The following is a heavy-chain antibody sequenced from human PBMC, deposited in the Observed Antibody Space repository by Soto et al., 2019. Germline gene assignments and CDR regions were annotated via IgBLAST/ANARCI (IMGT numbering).Heavy chain of an antibody. CDR3: VKDISGAYSGPNYDA. Sequence: PGGSLRLSCAASGFNFGDYAMHWVRQTPGQGLEWVSGLNWNSVTPGYGDSGKGRFSISRDNGKYALYLQMTSLRPEDTALYYCVKDISGAYSGPNYDAWGQGTLVTVSS. D-gene: IGHD1-26*01. CDR2: LNWNSVTP. V-gene: IGHV3-9*01. J-gene: IGHJ4*02. CDR1: GFNFGDYA.